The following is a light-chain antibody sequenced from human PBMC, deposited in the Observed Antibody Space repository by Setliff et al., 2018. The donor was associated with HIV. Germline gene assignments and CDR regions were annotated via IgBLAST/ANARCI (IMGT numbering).Light chain of an antibody. J-gene: IGLJ1*01. CDR3: CSYQSGGTDI. CDR1: SSDIGKFNF. CDR2: EVR. Sequence: QSVLTQPASVSGSPGQSITISCTGTSSDIGKFNFVSWYQQYAGKAPKLIIYEVRKRPSGVSDRFSGSKSGNAASLTISGLQTEDEADYHRCSYQSGGTDIFGIGTKGTVL. V-gene: IGLV2-23*02.